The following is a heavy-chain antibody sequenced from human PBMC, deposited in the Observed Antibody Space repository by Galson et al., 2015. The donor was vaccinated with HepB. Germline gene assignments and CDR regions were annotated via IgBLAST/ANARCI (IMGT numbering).Heavy chain of an antibody. CDR2: INPSGGST. J-gene: IGHJ6*03. CDR1: GYTFTSYY. V-gene: IGHV1-46*01. Sequence: QSGAEVKKPGESLRVSCKASGYTFTSYYMHWVRQAPGQGLEWMGIINPSGGSTSYAQKFQGRVTMTRDTSTSTVYMELSSLRSEDTAVYYCARDRFAGRYSSSWYREYYYYYYMDVWGKGTTVTVSS. CDR3: ARDRFAGRYSSSWYREYYYYYYMDV. D-gene: IGHD6-13*01.